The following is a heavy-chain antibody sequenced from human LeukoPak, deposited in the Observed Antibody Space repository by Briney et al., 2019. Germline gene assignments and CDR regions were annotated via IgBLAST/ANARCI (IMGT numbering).Heavy chain of an antibody. V-gene: IGHV1-69*06. J-gene: IGHJ4*02. CDR1: GYTFTSYY. D-gene: IGHD3-22*01. CDR2: IIPIFGTA. CDR3: ARSQYITMIVARLYQFDD. Sequence: SVKVSCKASGYTFTSYYMHWVRQAPGQGLEWMGGIIPIFGTANYAQKFQGRVTITADKSTSTAYMELSSLRSEDTAVYYCARSQYITMIVARLYQFDDWGQGTLVTVSS.